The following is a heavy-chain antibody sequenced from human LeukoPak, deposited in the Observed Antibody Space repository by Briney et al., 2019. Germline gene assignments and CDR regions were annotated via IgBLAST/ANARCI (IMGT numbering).Heavy chain of an antibody. Sequence: GGSLRLSCAASGFTFSSYGIHWVRQAPGKGLEWVAFIRYDGSNKYYADSVKGRFTISRDNSKNTLYLQMNSLRAEDAAIYYCAKGRTGFSYGYGIDYWGQGTLVTVSS. D-gene: IGHD5-18*01. CDR1: GFTFSSYG. V-gene: IGHV3-30*02. J-gene: IGHJ4*02. CDR2: IRYDGSNK. CDR3: AKGRTGFSYGYGIDY.